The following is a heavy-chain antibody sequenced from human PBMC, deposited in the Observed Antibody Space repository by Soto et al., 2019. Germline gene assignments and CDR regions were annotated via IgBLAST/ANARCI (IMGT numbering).Heavy chain of an antibody. CDR1: GGTFSSYA. CDR2: IIPIFGTA. CDR3: ARGSGYHNWFDP. V-gene: IGHV1-69*06. Sequence: AASVKVSCKASGGTFSSYAISWVRQAPGQGLEWMGGIIPIFGTANYAQKFQGRVTITADKSTSTAYMELSSLRSEDTAVYYCARGSGYHNWFDPWGQGTLVTVSS. D-gene: IGHD3-3*01. J-gene: IGHJ5*02.